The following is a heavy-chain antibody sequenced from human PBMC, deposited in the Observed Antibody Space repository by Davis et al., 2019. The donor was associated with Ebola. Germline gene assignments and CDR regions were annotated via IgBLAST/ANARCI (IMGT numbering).Heavy chain of an antibody. D-gene: IGHD3-3*01. V-gene: IGHV4-59*01. Sequence: MPSETLSLTCTVSGGSISSYYWSWIRQPPGKGLEWIGYIYYSGSTNYNPSLKSRVTISVDTSKNQFSLKLSSVTAADTAVYYCADNDFSFRSGLDPWGQGTLVTVSS. CDR3: ADNDFSFRSGLDP. J-gene: IGHJ5*02. CDR2: IYYSGST. CDR1: GGSISSYY.